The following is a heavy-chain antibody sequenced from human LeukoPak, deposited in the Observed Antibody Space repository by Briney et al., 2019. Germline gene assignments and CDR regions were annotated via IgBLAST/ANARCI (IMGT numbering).Heavy chain of an antibody. CDR3: ARGRLQPFGY. V-gene: IGHV4-59*11. J-gene: IGHJ4*02. Sequence: SETLSLTCTVSGGSISSHYWSWIRQPPGKGQEWIGYIYYSGSTNYNPSLKSRVTISVDTSKNQFSLKLSSVTAADTAVYYCARGRLQPFGYWGQGTLVTVSS. CDR2: IYYSGST. CDR1: GGSISSHY. D-gene: IGHD5-24*01.